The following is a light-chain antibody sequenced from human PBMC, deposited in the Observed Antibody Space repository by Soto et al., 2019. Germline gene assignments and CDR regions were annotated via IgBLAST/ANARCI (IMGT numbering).Light chain of an antibody. V-gene: IGLV2-14*01. CDR3: TSYTSSSTYV. CDR1: SSDVGGYNY. Sequence: QSALTQPASVSGSPGQSITISCTGTSSDVGGYNYVSWYQQHPGKAPKLMIYEVRNRPSGVSNRFSGSKSGNTASLPISGLQAEDEADYYCTSYTSSSTYVFGTGTQLTVL. J-gene: IGLJ1*01. CDR2: EVR.